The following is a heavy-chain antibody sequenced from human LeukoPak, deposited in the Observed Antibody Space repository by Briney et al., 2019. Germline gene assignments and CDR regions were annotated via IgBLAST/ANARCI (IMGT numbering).Heavy chain of an antibody. CDR1: GGSISSSNW. CDR2: IYHSGST. D-gene: IGHD2-8*01. Sequence: PSETLSLTCAVSGGSISSSNWWRWVRQPPGKGLEWIGEIYHSGSTNYNPSLKSRVTISVDKSKNQFSLKLSSVTAADTAVYYCARDGGFDIVLMVYATNWFDPWGQGTLVTVSS. V-gene: IGHV4-4*02. J-gene: IGHJ5*02. CDR3: ARDGGFDIVLMVYATNWFDP.